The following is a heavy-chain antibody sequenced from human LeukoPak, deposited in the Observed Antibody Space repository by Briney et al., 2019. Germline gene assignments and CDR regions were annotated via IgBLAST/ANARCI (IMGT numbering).Heavy chain of an antibody. Sequence: GGSLRLSCAASGFTFDDYGMNWVRQAPGKGLEWVSSISSSSSYIYYADSVKGRFTISRDNAKNSLYLQMNSLRAEDAAVYYCARAGITEDFDYWGQGTLVTVSS. J-gene: IGHJ4*02. D-gene: IGHD3-10*01. CDR1: GFTFDDYG. CDR3: ARAGITEDFDY. CDR2: ISSSSSYI. V-gene: IGHV3-21*01.